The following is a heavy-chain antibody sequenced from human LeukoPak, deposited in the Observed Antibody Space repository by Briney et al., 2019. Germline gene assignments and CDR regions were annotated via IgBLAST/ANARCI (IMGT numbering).Heavy chain of an antibody. J-gene: IGHJ4*02. CDR2: IYYSGST. V-gene: IGHV4-39*07. Sequence: PSETLSLTCAVYGGSFSSYYWGWIRQPPGKGLEWIGSIYYSGSTYYNPSLKSRVTISVDTSKNQFSLKLSSVTAADTAVYYCASSTRKLFDYWGQGTLVTVSS. CDR3: ASSTRKLFDY. CDR1: GGSFSSYY.